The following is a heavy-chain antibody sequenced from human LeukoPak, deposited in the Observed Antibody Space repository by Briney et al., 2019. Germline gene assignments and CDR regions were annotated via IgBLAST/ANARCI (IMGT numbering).Heavy chain of an antibody. V-gene: IGHV3-30*04. J-gene: IGHJ4*01. Sequence: GTSLRLSCAGSGFTFSNDAMHWVRQAPGKGLEWVAVTSYDGTAIYYADSVKGRFTISKDNSRNTLYLQMNSLRVEDTAVYYCARDILPGYPSYPDHWGHGTLVTVSS. CDR1: GFTFSNDA. CDR2: TSYDGTAI. D-gene: IGHD3-9*01. CDR3: ARDILPGYPSYPDH.